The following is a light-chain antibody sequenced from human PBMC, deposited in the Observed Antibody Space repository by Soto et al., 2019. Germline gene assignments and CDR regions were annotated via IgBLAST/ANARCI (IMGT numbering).Light chain of an antibody. CDR3: SSYTRSSTLYV. CDR1: SSDVGDYNY. J-gene: IGLJ1*01. V-gene: IGLV2-14*01. CDR2: EVS. Sequence: QSVLTQPASVSGSPGQSITISCTGASSDVGDYNYVSWYQQHPGKAPKLMIYEVSNRPSGVSNRFSGSKSGNTASLTISGLQAEDEADYYCSSYTRSSTLYVFRTGTKVTVL.